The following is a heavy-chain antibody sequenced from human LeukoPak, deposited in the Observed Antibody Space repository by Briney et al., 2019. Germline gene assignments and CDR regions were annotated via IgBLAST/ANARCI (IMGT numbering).Heavy chain of an antibody. CDR2: INHSGST. Sequence: SETLSLTCAVYGGSFSGYYWSWIRQPPGKGLEWIGEINHSGSTNYNPSLKSRVTISVDTSKNQFSLKLSSVTAADTAVYYCATRGGLYCSSTSCYRYYYYYMDVWGKGTTVTISS. J-gene: IGHJ6*03. CDR1: GGSFSGYY. CDR3: ATRGGLYCSSTSCYRYYYYYMDV. D-gene: IGHD2-2*01. V-gene: IGHV4-34*01.